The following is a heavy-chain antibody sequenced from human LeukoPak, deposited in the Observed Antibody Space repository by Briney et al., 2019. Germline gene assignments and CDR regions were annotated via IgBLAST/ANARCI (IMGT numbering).Heavy chain of an antibody. CDR1: GFTISSYG. CDR2: ISYDGSNK. V-gene: IGHV3-30*18. D-gene: IGHD2-2*02. Sequence: PGRSLRLSCAASGFTISSYGMHWVRQAPGKGLEWVAVISYDGSNKYYADSVKGRFTISRDNSKNTLYLQMNSLRAEDTAVYYCAKEGRARYCSSTSCYTWWFDYWGQGTLVTVSS. J-gene: IGHJ4*02. CDR3: AKEGRARYCSSTSCYTWWFDY.